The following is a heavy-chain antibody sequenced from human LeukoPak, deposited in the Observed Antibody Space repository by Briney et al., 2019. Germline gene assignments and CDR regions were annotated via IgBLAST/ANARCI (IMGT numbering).Heavy chain of an antibody. D-gene: IGHD4-17*01. CDR1: GFTLSCYA. J-gene: IGHJ6*02. CDR3: ARVRYGELDV. V-gene: IGHV3-23*01. CDR2: MSGSGGIT. Sequence: GGSLRLSGAASGFTLSCYAMSGIRQAPGKGLEWVSSMSGSGGITYYADSVKGRFTISRDDSENTLYLQMNSLRAEDTAVYYCARVRYGELDVWGQGTTVTDSS.